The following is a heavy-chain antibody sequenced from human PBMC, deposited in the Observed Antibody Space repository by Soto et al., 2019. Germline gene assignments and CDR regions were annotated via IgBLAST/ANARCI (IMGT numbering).Heavy chain of an antibody. Sequence: SETLSLTCTVFGDSISSYYWSWIRQPPGKGLEWIGYIYYSGSTNYNPSLKSRVTISVDTSKNQFSLKLSSVTAADTAVYYCARSSGDYGDYWS. D-gene: IGHD4-17*01. J-gene: IGHJ4*01. CDR2: IYYSGST. CDR3: ARSSGDYGDY. V-gene: IGHV4-59*01. CDR1: GDSISSYY.